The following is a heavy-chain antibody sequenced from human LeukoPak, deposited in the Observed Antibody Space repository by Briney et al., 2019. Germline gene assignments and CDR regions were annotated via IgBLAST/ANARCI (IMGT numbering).Heavy chain of an antibody. J-gene: IGHJ4*02. CDR3: ARGGFHYGY. D-gene: IGHD2-21*01. CDR1: GFTFSSYW. V-gene: IGHV3-7*05. CDR2: IKEEGSEK. Sequence: GGSLRLSCAVSGFTFSSYWMTWVRQAPGKGLEWVANIKEEGSEKYYVDSVKGRFTISRDNAKNSLCLQMNSLGAEDTAVYYCARGGFHYGYWGQGTLVTVSS.